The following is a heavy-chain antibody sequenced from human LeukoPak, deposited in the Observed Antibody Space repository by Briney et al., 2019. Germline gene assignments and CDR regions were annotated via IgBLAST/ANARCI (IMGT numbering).Heavy chain of an antibody. CDR1: GDSITSYY. J-gene: IGHJ6*03. D-gene: IGHD2-2*01. CDR2: IYYSGRI. V-gene: IGHV4-59*01. CDR3: ARSSANWYPNYMDV. Sequence: SETLSLTCTVSGDSITSYYWSWIRQPPGKGLEWIAYIYYSGRIKYNPSLNSRATISLDTSKNQVSLRLSAVTAADTATYYCARSSANWYPNYMDVWGKGAPVTVSS.